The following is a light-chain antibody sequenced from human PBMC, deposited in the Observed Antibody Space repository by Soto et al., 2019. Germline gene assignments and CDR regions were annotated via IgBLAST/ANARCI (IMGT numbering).Light chain of an antibody. J-gene: IGLJ2*01. V-gene: IGLV1-40*01. CDR2: GNT. CDR3: QSYDSSLSGDVV. CDR1: SSNIGAGYD. Sequence: QSVLTQPPSVSGAPGQRVTISCTGRSSNIGAGYDVHWYQQLPGTAPKLVIYGNTNRPSGVPDRFSASKSGTSASLAITGLQAEDEADYYCQSYDSSLSGDVVFGGGTKLTAL.